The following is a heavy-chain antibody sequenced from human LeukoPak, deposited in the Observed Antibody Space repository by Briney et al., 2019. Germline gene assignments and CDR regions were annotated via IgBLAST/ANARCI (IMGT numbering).Heavy chain of an antibody. CDR2: IYYSGST. J-gene: IGHJ4*02. Sequence: SETLSLTCTVSGGSISSYYWSWIRQPPGKGLEWIGYIYYSGSTNYNPSLKSRVTISVDTSKNQFSLKLSSVTAADTAVYYCARDLTGILDYWGQGTLVTVSS. D-gene: IGHD1-20*01. CDR1: GGSISSYY. V-gene: IGHV4-59*01. CDR3: ARDLTGILDY.